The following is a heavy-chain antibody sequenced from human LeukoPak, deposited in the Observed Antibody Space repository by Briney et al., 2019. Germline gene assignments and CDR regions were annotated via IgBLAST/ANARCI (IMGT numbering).Heavy chain of an antibody. V-gene: IGHV3-53*01. Sequence: PGGSLRLSCAASGFTVSSNYMSWVRQAPGKGLEWVSVIYSGGSTYYADSVKGRFTISRDNSKNTLYLQMNSLGAEDTAVYYCAREKKYYFDYWGQGTLVTVSS. J-gene: IGHJ4*02. CDR3: AREKKYYFDY. CDR1: GFTVSSNY. CDR2: IYSGGST.